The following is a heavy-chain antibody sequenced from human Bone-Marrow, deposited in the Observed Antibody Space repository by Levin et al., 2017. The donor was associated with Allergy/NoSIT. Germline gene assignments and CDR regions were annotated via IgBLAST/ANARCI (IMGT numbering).Heavy chain of an antibody. D-gene: IGHD2-8*01. Sequence: GESLKISCKASGYTFSGYYMHWVRQAPGQGLEWMGCINPNSGGTNYAQRFQGRVTMTRDTSISTADMELRRLRSDDTAVYYCVRASARINGPYSWFDLWGQGTLVTVSS. CDR2: INPNSGGT. CDR1: GYTFSGYY. J-gene: IGHJ5*02. CDR3: VRASARINGPYSWFDL. V-gene: IGHV1-2*02.